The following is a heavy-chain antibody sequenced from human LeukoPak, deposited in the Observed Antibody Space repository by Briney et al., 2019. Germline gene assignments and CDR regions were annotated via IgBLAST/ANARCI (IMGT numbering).Heavy chain of an antibody. V-gene: IGHV2-5*02. Sequence: SGPTLVKPTQTLTLTCTFSGFSLSSSGVGVGWIRQPPGKALEWLALIYWDDDRRYSPSLKSRLTITKDTSKNQVVLTMTNMDPVDTATYYCAHRRGTYYFQYWGQGTLVTVSS. CDR1: GFSLSSSGVG. J-gene: IGHJ4*02. CDR3: AHRRGTYYFQY. CDR2: IYWDDDR. D-gene: IGHD1-26*01.